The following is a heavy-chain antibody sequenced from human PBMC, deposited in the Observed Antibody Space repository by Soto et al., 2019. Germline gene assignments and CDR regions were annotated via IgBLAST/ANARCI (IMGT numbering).Heavy chain of an antibody. V-gene: IGHV4-34*01. CDR2: INHSGST. D-gene: IGHD6-19*01. CDR3: ARAQWLVNYFDY. CDR1: GGSFSGYY. J-gene: IGHJ4*02. Sequence: QVQLQQWGAGLLKPSETLSLTCAVYGGSFSGYYWSWIRQPPGKGLEWIGEINHSGSTNYNPSLKSRVTRAVGRARRQLAGRVGCVRAADAGGYYCARAQWLVNYFDYWGQGTLVTVSS.